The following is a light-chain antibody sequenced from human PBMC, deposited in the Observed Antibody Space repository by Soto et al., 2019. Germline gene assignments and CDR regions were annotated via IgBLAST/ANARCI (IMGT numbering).Light chain of an antibody. J-gene: IGKJ2*01. CDR1: PTLRRTY. Sequence: EIVLMQSPGTLSLSPGERATLSCRASPTLRRTYIAWYQQKPGQAPRVLIYGASKRATGIPDRFSGSGSGTDFSLTISRLEPEDFAVYYCHQYDNAPQTYGQGTKVEIK. CDR2: GAS. V-gene: IGKV3-20*01. CDR3: HQYDNAPQT.